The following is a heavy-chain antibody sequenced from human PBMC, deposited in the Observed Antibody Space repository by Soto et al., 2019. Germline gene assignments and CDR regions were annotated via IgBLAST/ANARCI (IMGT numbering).Heavy chain of an antibody. Sequence: ASVKVSCKASGYTFTGYYMHWVRQAPGQGLEWMGWINPNSGGTNYAQKFQGRVTITADESTSTAYMELSSLRSEDTAVYYCARDRVVGAFFDYWGQGTLVTVSS. CDR3: ARDRVVGAFFDY. D-gene: IGHD1-26*01. CDR2: INPNSGGT. CDR1: GYTFTGYY. J-gene: IGHJ4*02. V-gene: IGHV1-2*02.